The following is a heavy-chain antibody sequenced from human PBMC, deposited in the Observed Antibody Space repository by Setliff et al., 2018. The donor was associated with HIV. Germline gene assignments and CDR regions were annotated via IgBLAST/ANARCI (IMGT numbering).Heavy chain of an antibody. CDR2: IYTSGST. J-gene: IGHJ6*03. CDR3: ARGKGVGGVVITGGLDV. CDR1: GGSISSYY. Sequence: SETLSLTCTVSGGSISSYYWSWIRQPPGKGLEWIGYIYTSGSTNYNPSLKSRVTISVDTSMSTVYMTLTGLTSEDTAVYYCARGKGVGGVVITGGLDVWGKGTTVTVS. V-gene: IGHV4-4*08. D-gene: IGHD3-10*01.